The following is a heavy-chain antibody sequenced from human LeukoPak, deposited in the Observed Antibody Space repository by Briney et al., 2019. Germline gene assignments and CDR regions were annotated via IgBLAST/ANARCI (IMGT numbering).Heavy chain of an antibody. D-gene: IGHD3-3*01. J-gene: IGHJ4*02. CDR2: IWYDGSNK. V-gene: IGHV3-30*02. CDR3: AKGDYDFWSGYYSGFDY. Sequence: HPGGSLRLSCAASGFTFSSYGMHWVRQAPGKGLEWVAVIWYDGSNKYYADSVKGRFTISRDNSKNTLYLQMNSLRAEDTAVYYCAKGDYDFWSGYYSGFDYWGQGTLVTVSS. CDR1: GFTFSSYG.